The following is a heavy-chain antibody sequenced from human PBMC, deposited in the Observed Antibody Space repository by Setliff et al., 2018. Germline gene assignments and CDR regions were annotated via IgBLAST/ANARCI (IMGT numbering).Heavy chain of an antibody. CDR1: GYSISSGYY. D-gene: IGHD2-8*02. Sequence: KPSETLSLTCAVSGYSISSGYYWGWIRQPPGKGLEWIGSIYYRGSTYYNPSLKSRVTMSVDTSKNQFSLKLSSVTAADTAVYFCARARWWPLLDYYMDVWGQGTLVTVSS. J-gene: IGHJ6*03. V-gene: IGHV4-38-2*01. CDR2: IYYRGST. CDR3: ARARWWPLLDYYMDV.